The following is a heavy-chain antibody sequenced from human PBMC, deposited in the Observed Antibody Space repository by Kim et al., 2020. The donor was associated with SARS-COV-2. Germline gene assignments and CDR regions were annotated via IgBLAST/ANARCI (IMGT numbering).Heavy chain of an antibody. V-gene: IGHV4-34*01. CDR3: ARGYYGSGSYSH. J-gene: IGHJ4*02. Sequence: NSNPTLKSRATISVDTSKNQFSLRLSSVTAADTAVYYCARGYYGSGSYSHWGQGTLVTVSS. D-gene: IGHD3-10*01.